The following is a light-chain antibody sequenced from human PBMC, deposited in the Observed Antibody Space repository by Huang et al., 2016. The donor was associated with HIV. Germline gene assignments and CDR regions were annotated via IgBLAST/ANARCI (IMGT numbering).Light chain of an antibody. CDR3: QQYHGVPWT. Sequence: DIQMTQSPSSLSASVGDRVAITCRASQGIRNSLAWYQQKPGKAPKLLLYAASRLEGGVTSRFSGSGSGAVYTLTISSLQPEDVAVYHCQQYHGVPWTFGQGTKVEV. J-gene: IGKJ1*01. V-gene: IGKV1-NL1*01. CDR2: AAS. CDR1: QGIRNS.